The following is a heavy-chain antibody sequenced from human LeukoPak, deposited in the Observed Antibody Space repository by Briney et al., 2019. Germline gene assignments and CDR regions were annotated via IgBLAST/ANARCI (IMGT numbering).Heavy chain of an antibody. CDR3: ARGGGLDV. CDR2: INHNGNVN. J-gene: IGHJ6*02. D-gene: IGHD3-16*01. Sequence: GGSLRLSCAASGFTFSSYWMNWARQAPGEGLEWVASINHNGNVNYYVDPVKGRFTISRDHAKNSLYLQMSNLSAEDTAVYLCARGGGLDVWGQGATVTVSS. CDR1: GFTFSSYW. V-gene: IGHV3-7*03.